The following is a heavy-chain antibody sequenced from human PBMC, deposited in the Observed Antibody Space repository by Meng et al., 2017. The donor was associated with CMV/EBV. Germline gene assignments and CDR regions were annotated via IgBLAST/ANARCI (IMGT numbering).Heavy chain of an antibody. V-gene: IGHV3-30*04. CDR1: GFTFSSYA. D-gene: IGHD3-10*01. J-gene: IGHJ4*02. Sequence: GESLKISCAASGFTFSSYAMHWVRQAPGKGLEWVAVISYDGSNKYYADSVKGRFTISRDNSKNTLYLQMNSLRAEDTAMYYCARDPTMATLGEVEKVFDYWGQGTLVTVSS. CDR2: ISYDGSNK. CDR3: ARDPTMATLGEVEKVFDY.